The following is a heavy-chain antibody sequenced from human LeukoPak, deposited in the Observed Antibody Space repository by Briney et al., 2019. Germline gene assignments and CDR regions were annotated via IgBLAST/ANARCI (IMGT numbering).Heavy chain of an antibody. V-gene: IGHV3-53*01. CDR3: ARAGLQFDGFDY. Sequence: GGSLRLSCAASGFTVSSNYMSRVRQAPGQGLEWVSVIYSGGSTCYADSVKGRFTISRDNSKNTLYLQMNSLRAEDTAVYYCARAGLQFDGFDYWGQGTLVTVSS. J-gene: IGHJ4*02. D-gene: IGHD5-24*01. CDR2: IYSGGST. CDR1: GFTVSSNY.